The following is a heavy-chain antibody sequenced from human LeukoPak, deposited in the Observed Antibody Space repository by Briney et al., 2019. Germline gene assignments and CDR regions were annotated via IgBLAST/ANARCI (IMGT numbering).Heavy chain of an antibody. J-gene: IGHJ4*02. CDR3: ARGYDILTGYSLFDY. CDR2: IIPIFGTA. D-gene: IGHD3-9*01. V-gene: IGHV1-69*13. CDR1: GGTFSSYA. Sequence: ASVKVSCKASGGTFSSYAISWVRQAPGQGLEWMGGIIPIFGTANYAQKFQGRVTITADESTSTTYMELGSLRSEDTAVYYCARGYDILTGYSLFDYWGQGTLVTVSS.